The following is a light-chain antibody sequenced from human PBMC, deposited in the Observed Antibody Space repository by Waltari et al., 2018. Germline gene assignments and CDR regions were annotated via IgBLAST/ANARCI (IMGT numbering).Light chain of an antibody. CDR1: QSINTW. V-gene: IGKV1-5*03. J-gene: IGKJ3*01. Sequence: DIQMTQSPSTLSASVGDRVTITCRASQSINTWLAWYQQNTGKAPKVLIYKASNLESGVPSKFSGRGSGTEFTLTISSLQPDDFAIYYCQQYHSLPFTFGPGTKVDVK. CDR2: KAS. CDR3: QQYHSLPFT.